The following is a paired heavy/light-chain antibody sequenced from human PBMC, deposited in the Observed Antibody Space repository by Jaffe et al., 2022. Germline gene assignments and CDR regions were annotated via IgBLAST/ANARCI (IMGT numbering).Light chain of an antibody. Sequence: AIRMTQSPSSFSASTGDRVTITCRASQGISSYLAWYQQKPGKAPKLLIYAASTLQSGVPSRFSGSGSGTDFTLTISCLQSEDFATYYCQQYYSYPTFGGGTKVEIK. CDR2: AAS. J-gene: IGKJ4*01. CDR3: QQYYSYPT. CDR1: QGISSY. V-gene: IGKV1-8*01.
Heavy chain of an antibody. CDR2: INTNTGNP. CDR3: AREGGSPYPIAAAGTGAFDI. V-gene: IGHV7-4-1*02. CDR1: GYTFTSYA. D-gene: IGHD6-13*01. Sequence: QVQLVQSGSELKKPGASVKVSCKASGYTFTSYAMNWVRQAPGQGLEWMGWINTNTGNPTYAQGFTGRFVFSLDTSVSTAYLQISSLKAEDTAVYYCAREGGSPYPIAAAGTGAFDIWGQGTMVTVSS. J-gene: IGHJ3*02.